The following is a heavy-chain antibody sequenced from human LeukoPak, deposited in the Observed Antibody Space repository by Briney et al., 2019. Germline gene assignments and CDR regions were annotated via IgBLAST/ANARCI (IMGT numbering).Heavy chain of an antibody. V-gene: IGHV3-21*01. CDR1: GFTFSSYS. CDR3: AREVMITFGGVIVAYFDY. D-gene: IGHD3-16*02. CDR2: ISGSSSYI. J-gene: IGHJ4*02. Sequence: GGSLRLSCAASGFTFSSYSMNWVRQAPGKGLEWVSSISGSSSYIYYADSVKGRFTISRDNAKNSLYLQMNSLRAEDTAVYYCAREVMITFGGVIVAYFDYWGQGTLVTVSS.